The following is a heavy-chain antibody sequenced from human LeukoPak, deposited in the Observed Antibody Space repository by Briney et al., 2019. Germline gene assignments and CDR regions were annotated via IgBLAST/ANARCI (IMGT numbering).Heavy chain of an antibody. V-gene: IGHV4-34*01. CDR1: GGSFSGYY. CDR3: ARRQGYYYDSSGYTPRGAKHIDY. Sequence: SETLSLTCAVYGGSFSGYYWSWIRQPPGKGLEWIGEINHSGSTNYNPSLKSRVTISVDTSKIQFSLKLSSVTAADTAVYYCARRQGYYYDSSGYTPRGAKHIDYWGQGTLVTVSS. CDR2: INHSGST. D-gene: IGHD3-22*01. J-gene: IGHJ4*02.